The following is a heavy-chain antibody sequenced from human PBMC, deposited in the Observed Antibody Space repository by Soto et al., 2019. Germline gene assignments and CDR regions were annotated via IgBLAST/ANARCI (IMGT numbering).Heavy chain of an antibody. CDR1: EFTFSNNA. D-gene: IGHD3-3*01. J-gene: IGHJ4*01. V-gene: IGHV3-30*01. CDR3: AIARVADSSLDH. Sequence: PGGPLRLFCVASEFTFSNNAMNCVRQAPGKGLEWVAFISYASSEISYADSVKGRFTISRDNPENTLFLHMNSPRADDTAVYYCAIARVADSSLDHWGQGILVTVSS. CDR2: ISYASSEI.